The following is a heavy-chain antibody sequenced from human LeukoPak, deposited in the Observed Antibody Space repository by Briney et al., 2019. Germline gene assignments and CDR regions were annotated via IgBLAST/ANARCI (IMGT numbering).Heavy chain of an antibody. D-gene: IGHD5-12*01. V-gene: IGHV3-33*06. CDR2: IWYDGSNK. J-gene: IGHJ4*02. Sequence: GGSLRLSCAASGFTFSSYGMHWVRQAPGKGLEWVAVIWYDGSNKYYADSVKGRFTISRDNSKNTLYLQMNSLRAEDTAVYYCAKDPAPFYWLRLDHYFDYRGQGTLVTVSS. CDR1: GFTFSSYG. CDR3: AKDPAPFYWLRLDHYFDY.